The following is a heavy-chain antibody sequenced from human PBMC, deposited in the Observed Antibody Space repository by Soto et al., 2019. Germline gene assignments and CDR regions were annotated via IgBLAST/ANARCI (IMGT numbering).Heavy chain of an antibody. CDR2: IIPIFGTA. CDR1: GGTFSSDA. J-gene: IGHJ6*02. Sequence: GASVKVSCKASGGTFSSDAISWVRQAPGQGLEWMGGIIPIFGTANYAQKFQGRVTITADESTSTAYMELSSLRSEDTAVYYCARPGPCSGSSTSCYVDYYYGMDVWGQGTTVTISS. CDR3: ARPGPCSGSSTSCYVDYYYGMDV. V-gene: IGHV1-69*13. D-gene: IGHD2-2*01.